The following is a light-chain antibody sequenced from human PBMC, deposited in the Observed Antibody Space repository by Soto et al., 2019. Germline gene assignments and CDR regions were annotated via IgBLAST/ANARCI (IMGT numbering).Light chain of an antibody. CDR1: QSFTSNF. CDR2: GAS. Sequence: EIVLTQSPGSLSLSPGERATLSCRASQSFTSNFLAWYQQKPGQAPRLLIYGASSRATGIPDRFSGSGSGTDFTLTISSLQPDDFATYYCQQYNSYPITFGQGTRLEIK. CDR3: QQYNSYPIT. J-gene: IGKJ5*01. V-gene: IGKV3-20*01.